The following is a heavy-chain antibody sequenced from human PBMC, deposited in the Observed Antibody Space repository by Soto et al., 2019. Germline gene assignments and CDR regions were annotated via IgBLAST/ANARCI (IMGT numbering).Heavy chain of an antibody. D-gene: IGHD6-13*01. CDR1: GGSISSYY. CDR2: IYYSGST. Sequence: PSETLSLTCTVSGGSISSYYWSWIRQPPGKGLEWIGYIYYSGSTNYNPSLKSRVTISVDTSKNQFSLKLSSVTAADTAVYYCARESIYSSSWTYYFDYWGQATLVTVSS. CDR3: ARESIYSSSWTYYFDY. J-gene: IGHJ4*02. V-gene: IGHV4-59*01.